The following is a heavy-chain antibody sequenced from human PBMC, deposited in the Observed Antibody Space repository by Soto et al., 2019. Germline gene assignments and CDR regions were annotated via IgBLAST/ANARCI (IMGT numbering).Heavy chain of an antibody. D-gene: IGHD1-1*01. CDR2: IYYSGST. J-gene: IGHJ4*02. CDR3: ARVRRQARTTDY. CDR1: GGSISSGDYY. Sequence: QVQLQESGPGLVKPSQTLSLTCTVSGGSISSGDYYWSWIRQHPGKALERIGYIYYSGSTYYNPYLRSRVTISVDPSKNQCSLKLSSVTAADTAGYYCARVRRQARTTDYWGQGTLVTVSS. V-gene: IGHV4-30-4*01.